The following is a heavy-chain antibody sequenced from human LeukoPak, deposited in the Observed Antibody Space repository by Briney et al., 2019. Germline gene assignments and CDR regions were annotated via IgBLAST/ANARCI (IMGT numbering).Heavy chain of an antibody. CDR3: ARVTTPRPPYYYFGLDV. CDR1: GDSVSSNTAA. V-gene: IGHV6-1*01. D-gene: IGHD1-1*01. CDR2: TCYRYRWIT. J-gene: IGHJ6*02. Sequence: LSQTLSLTCVISGDSVSSNTAAWNWHTQSQSMGLVWLRRTCYRYRWITEYGASVTSRLAITENYSSHQLSLLLDSVTPADFSAYYCARVTTPRPPYYYFGLDVWGQGTTVTVSS.